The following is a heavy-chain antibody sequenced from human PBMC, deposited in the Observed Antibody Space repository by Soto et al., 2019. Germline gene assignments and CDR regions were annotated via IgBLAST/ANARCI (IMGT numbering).Heavy chain of an antibody. CDR1: GFTFSDYA. Sequence: QVQLVESGGGVVKPGRSLRLSCSASGFTFSDYALHWVRQAPGQGLEWVAVISDDGINKYIADSVKGRFIISRDNSKNTVFLQMSSLGLEDTAIYYCARRLTASVTAMGYWGQGTLVTVSS. V-gene: IGHV3-30-3*01. J-gene: IGHJ4*02. CDR3: ARRLTASVTAMGY. D-gene: IGHD2-21*02. CDR2: ISDDGINK.